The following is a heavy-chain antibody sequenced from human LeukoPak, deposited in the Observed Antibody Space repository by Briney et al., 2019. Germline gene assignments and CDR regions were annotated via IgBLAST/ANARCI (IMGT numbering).Heavy chain of an antibody. CDR3: AGGQGFLIDY. Sequence: PGGSLRLSCAASGFTFSTYWMHWVRQAPGKGLEWVANIKQDGSAKYYVDSVKGRLTISRDNAKSLLYLQMNSLRAEDVAVYYCAGGQGFLIDYWGQGTLVTVSS. V-gene: IGHV3-7*01. CDR2: IKQDGSAK. J-gene: IGHJ4*02. CDR1: GFTFSTYW. D-gene: IGHD3-3*01.